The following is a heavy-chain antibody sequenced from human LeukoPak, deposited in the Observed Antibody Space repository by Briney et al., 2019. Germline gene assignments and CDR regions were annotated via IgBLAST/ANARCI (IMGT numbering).Heavy chain of an antibody. V-gene: IGHV1-18*01. CDR2: ISPYNDNT. CDR3: ARDFRGGYVWGSYRYQDY. CDR1: GYTFTNYG. D-gene: IGHD3-16*02. J-gene: IGHJ4*02. Sequence: VASVKVSCKTSGYTFTNYGLSWVRQAPGQGLEWMGWISPYNDNTNYAQKFQGRVTMTTDTSTSTAYMELRSLRSDDTAVYYCARDFRGGYVWGSYRYQDYWGQGTLVTVSS.